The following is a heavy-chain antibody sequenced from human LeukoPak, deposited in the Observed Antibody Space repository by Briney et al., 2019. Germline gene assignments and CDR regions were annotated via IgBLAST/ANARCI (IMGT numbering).Heavy chain of an antibody. CDR1: GYTFTGYY. V-gene: IGHV1-2*04. J-gene: IGHJ6*02. D-gene: IGHD3-10*01. CDR3: ARGRARYYGSGSYYYYGMDV. Sequence: GASVKVSCKASGYTFTGYYMHWVRQAPGQGLEWMGWINPNSGGTNYAQKFQGWVTMTRDTSISTAYMELSRLRSDDTAVYYCARGRARYYGSGSYYYYGMDVGGQGTTVTVSS. CDR2: INPNSGGT.